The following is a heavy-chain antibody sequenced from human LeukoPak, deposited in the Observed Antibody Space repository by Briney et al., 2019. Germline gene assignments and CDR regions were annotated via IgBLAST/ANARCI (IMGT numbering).Heavy chain of an antibody. J-gene: IGHJ4*02. V-gene: IGHV3-48*01. Sequence: GGSLRLSCAASGFMFSDYSMYWVRQAPGKGLEWISYIGIDSGNTNYADSVKGRFTISGDKAKNSLYLQMNSLRVEDTAVYYCARDYKYAFDNWGQGTLVTVSS. CDR1: GFMFSDYS. CDR3: ARDYKYAFDN. CDR2: IGIDSGNT. D-gene: IGHD5-24*01.